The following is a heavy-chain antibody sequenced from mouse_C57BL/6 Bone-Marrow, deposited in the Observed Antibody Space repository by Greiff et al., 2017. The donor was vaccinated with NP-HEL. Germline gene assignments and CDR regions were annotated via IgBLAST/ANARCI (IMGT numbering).Heavy chain of an antibody. J-gene: IGHJ1*03. D-gene: IGHD1-1*01. CDR1: GYSFTDYN. CDR2: INPNYGTT. Sequence: EVQLQQSGPELVKPGASVKISCKASGYSFTDYNMNWVKQSNGKSLEWIGVINPNYGTTSYNQKFKGKATLTVDQSSSTAYMQLNSLTSEDSAVYYCAESYYGSGDWYFDVWGTGTTVTVSS. V-gene: IGHV1-39*01. CDR3: AESYYGSGDWYFDV.